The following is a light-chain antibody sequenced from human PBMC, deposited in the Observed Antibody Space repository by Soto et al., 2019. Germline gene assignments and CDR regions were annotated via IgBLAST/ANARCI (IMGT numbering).Light chain of an antibody. V-gene: IGLV2-14*01. J-gene: IGLJ2*01. Sequence: QSALTQPASVSGSPGQSITISCTGSSNDVGGYNFVSWYQQHPGKAPKLLIYEVTNRPSGISDRFSGSRSGNTASLTISGLQPEDEADYYCGSYTSTDSLRFGGGTKLTVL. CDR1: SNDVGGYNF. CDR3: GSYTSTDSLR. CDR2: EVT.